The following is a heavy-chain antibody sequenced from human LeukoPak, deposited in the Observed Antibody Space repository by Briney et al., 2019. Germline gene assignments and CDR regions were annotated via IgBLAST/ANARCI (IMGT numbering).Heavy chain of an antibody. V-gene: IGHV1-18*01. Sequence: GSSVNVSCQASGYTFTSFVITWVRQAPGQELAWMGWISAYNGNTHYAHKLQGRVTMTTDTSTSTAYMEQRSLRSDDTAVYYCARGAIIMNPDLPGGMRWFDPWGQGTLVTVSS. CDR2: ISAYNGNT. J-gene: IGHJ5*02. CDR3: ARGAIIMNPDLPGGMRWFDP. D-gene: IGHD3-16*01. CDR1: GYTFTSFV.